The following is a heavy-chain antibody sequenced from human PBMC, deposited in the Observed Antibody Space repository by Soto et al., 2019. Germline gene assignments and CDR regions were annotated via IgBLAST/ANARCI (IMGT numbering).Heavy chain of an antibody. V-gene: IGHV3-33*01. J-gene: IGHJ4*02. CDR2: IWYDGRND. Sequence: QVQLVESGGGVVQPGRSLRLSCAASGFTFSDYGMHWIRQAPGKGLEWLASIWYDGRNDNYADSVKGRFTISRDNFKNTLYLQMNSLRDEDTAIYYCARDDRYTTSWHIDYWGQGIMVTVST. CDR3: ARDDRYTTSWHIDY. D-gene: IGHD2-2*01. CDR1: GFTFSDYG.